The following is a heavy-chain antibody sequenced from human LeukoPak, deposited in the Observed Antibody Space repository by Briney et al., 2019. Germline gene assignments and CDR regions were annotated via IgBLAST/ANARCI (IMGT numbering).Heavy chain of an antibody. CDR3: ARGGDIVVVVAATKDLYYFDY. CDR2: IRYDGSNK. CDR1: GFTFSSYG. Sequence: PGGSLRLSCAASGFTFSSYGMHWVRQAPGKGLEWVAFIRYDGSNKYYADSVKGRFTISRDNSKNTLYLQMNSLRAEDTAVYYCARGGDIVVVVAATKDLYYFDYWGQGTLVTVSS. J-gene: IGHJ4*02. V-gene: IGHV3-30*02. D-gene: IGHD2-15*01.